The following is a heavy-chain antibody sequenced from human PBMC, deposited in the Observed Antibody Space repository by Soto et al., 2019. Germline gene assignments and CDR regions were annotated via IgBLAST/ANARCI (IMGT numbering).Heavy chain of an antibody. Sequence: HPGGSLGLFCAAFGFTFESCAMSWPRQAPGKGLEWVSSISGSGTTTYYADSVKGPFSVSRDNSRDTQYLQVNSLGDDDTVVYFCARQGPGRPSAHFYELDVWGHGTTVAVSS. V-gene: IGHV3-23*01. CDR2: ISGSGTTT. D-gene: IGHD5-12*01. CDR1: GFTFESCA. CDR3: ARQGPGRPSAHFYELDV. J-gene: IGHJ6*02.